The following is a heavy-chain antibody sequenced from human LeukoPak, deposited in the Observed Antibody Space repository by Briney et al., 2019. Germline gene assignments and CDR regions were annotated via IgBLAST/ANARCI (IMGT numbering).Heavy chain of an antibody. D-gene: IGHD2-15*01. CDR1: GYTFTSYD. CDR3: AINQAGYCGGGSCYRHEFYYMDV. Sequence: ASVKVSCKASGYTFTSYDINWVRQAPGQGLEWMGGIIPVFGTANYAEKFQDRVTITADKSTSTAYMELSSLRSEDTAMYYCAINQAGYCGGGSCYRHEFYYMDVWGKGTSVTVSS. V-gene: IGHV1-69*06. CDR2: IIPVFGTA. J-gene: IGHJ6*03.